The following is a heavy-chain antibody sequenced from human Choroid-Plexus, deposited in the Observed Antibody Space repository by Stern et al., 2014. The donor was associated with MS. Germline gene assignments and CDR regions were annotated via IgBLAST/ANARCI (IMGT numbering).Heavy chain of an antibody. Sequence: AQLVESGGGVVQPGRPLRLSCVASGFTLGSCAMHWVRQAPGKGLEWVAGVSYDGSNKYYADSVKGRFIISRDNSQNTLYMQMSSLRPEDTAVYYCAKDRQYLTYFFDHWGQGSLVTVSS. CDR2: VSYDGSNK. D-gene: IGHD2/OR15-2a*01. V-gene: IGHV3-30*18. CDR3: AKDRQYLTYFFDH. J-gene: IGHJ5*02. CDR1: GFTLGSCA.